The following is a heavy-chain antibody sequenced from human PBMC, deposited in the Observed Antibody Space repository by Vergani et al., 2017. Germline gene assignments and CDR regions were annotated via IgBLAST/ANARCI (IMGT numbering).Heavy chain of an antibody. CDR2: INPSGGHT. CDR3: AGGDYGILTGYRY. Sequence: VQSGDEVKKSGASVKVSCKTSGYTFSNYYMHWVRQAPGQGLEWMGIINPSGGHTNYAQKFQGRVTMTRDTSTSTVYMELSSLRSEDTAIYYCAGGDYGILTGYRYWGQGTLVTVSA. J-gene: IGHJ4*02. D-gene: IGHD3-9*01. CDR1: GYTFSNYY. V-gene: IGHV1-46*03.